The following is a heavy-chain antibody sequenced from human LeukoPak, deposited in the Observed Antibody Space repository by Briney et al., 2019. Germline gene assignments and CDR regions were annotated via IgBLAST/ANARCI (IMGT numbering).Heavy chain of an antibody. J-gene: IGHJ6*02. Sequence: GGSLRLSCAASGFTFSSYSMNWVRQAPGKGLEWVSAISGSGGSTYYADSVKGRFTISRDNSKNTLYLQMNSLRAEDTAVYYCASGRVYDSSGYYYSYYYGMDVWGQGTTVTVSS. CDR1: GFTFSSYS. V-gene: IGHV3-23*01. CDR2: ISGSGGST. D-gene: IGHD3-22*01. CDR3: ASGRVYDSSGYYYSYYYGMDV.